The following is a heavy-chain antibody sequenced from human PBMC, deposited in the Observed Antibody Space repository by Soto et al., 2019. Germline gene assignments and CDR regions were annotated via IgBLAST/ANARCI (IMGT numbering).Heavy chain of an antibody. CDR3: AKGTIAGGSRPLFEY. V-gene: IGHV3-23*01. D-gene: IGHD6-13*01. CDR2: ISGSGGST. J-gene: IGHJ4*02. Sequence: GGSLRLSCAPSGFTFSSYAMSWVRQAPGKGLEWVSAISGSGGSTYYADSVKGRFTISRDNSKNTVYLQMNSLRAEDTAVYYCAKGTIAGGSRPLFEYWGQGTLVTVGS. CDR1: GFTFSSYA.